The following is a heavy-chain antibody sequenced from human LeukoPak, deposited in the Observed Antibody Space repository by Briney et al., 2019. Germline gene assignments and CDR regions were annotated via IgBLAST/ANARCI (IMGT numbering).Heavy chain of an antibody. V-gene: IGHV3-53*01. D-gene: IGHD3-22*01. Sequence: PGGSLRLSCAASGFTVSSNYMSWVRQAPGKGLEWVSVIYSGGSTYYADSVKGRLTISRDNSKNTLYLQMNSLRAEDTAVYYCARATYYYDSSGYHQYFDYWGQGTLVTVSS. CDR2: IYSGGST. CDR3: ARATYYYDSSGYHQYFDY. J-gene: IGHJ4*02. CDR1: GFTVSSNY.